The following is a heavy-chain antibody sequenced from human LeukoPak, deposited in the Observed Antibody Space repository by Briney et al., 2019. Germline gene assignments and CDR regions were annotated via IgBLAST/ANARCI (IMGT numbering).Heavy chain of an antibody. CDR3: AREGLGSYNWNDVDY. V-gene: IGHV1-2*02. J-gene: IGHJ4*02. Sequence: ASVKVSCKASGYTFTGYYMHWVRQAPGQGLEWMGWINPNSGGTNYAQKFQGRVTMTRDTSISTAYMELSRLRSDDTAVYYCAREGLGSYNWNDVDYWGQGTLVTVSS. CDR2: INPNSGGT. D-gene: IGHD1-1*01. CDR1: GYTFTGYY.